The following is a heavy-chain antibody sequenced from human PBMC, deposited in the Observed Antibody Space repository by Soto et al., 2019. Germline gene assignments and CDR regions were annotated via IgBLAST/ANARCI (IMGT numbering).Heavy chain of an antibody. Sequence: GGSLRLSCAPSGFTFSSYTIHWVRQAPGKGLERVTVISYDGNNKYYADSVKGRFTISRDNSKNTLYLQMNSLRAEDTALYFRARGASFYYDSSGYPNDAFDIWGQGTMVTVSS. CDR3: ARGASFYYDSSGYPNDAFDI. CDR2: ISYDGNNK. J-gene: IGHJ3*02. V-gene: IGHV3-30-3*01. CDR1: GFTFSSYT. D-gene: IGHD3-22*01.